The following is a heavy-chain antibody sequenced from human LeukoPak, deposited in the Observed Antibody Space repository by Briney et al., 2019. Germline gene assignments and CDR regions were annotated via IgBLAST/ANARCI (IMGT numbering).Heavy chain of an antibody. CDR3: ATAVKWYQLLWLGRSPFDP. Sequence: ASVKVSCKVSGYTLTELSMHWVRQAPGKGLEWMGGFDPEDGETIYAQKFQGRVTMTEDTSTDTAYMELSSLRSEDTAVYYCATAVKWYQLLWLGRSPFDPWGQGTLVTVSS. J-gene: IGHJ5*02. V-gene: IGHV1-24*01. CDR1: GYTLTELS. CDR2: FDPEDGET. D-gene: IGHD2-2*01.